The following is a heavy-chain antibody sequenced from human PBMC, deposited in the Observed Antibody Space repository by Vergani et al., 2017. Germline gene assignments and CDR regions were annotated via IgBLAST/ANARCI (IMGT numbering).Heavy chain of an antibody. CDR3: ARDLGIAETEYYYYGMDV. CDR1: GYTFTGYY. J-gene: IGHJ6*02. CDR2: INPNSGGT. Sequence: QVQLVQSGAEVKKPGASVKVSCKASGYTFTGYYMHWVRQAPGQGLEWMGWINPNSGGTNYAQKFQGRVTMTRDTSISNAYMELSRLRSDDTAVYYCARDLGIAETEYYYYGMDVWGQGTTVTVSS. V-gene: IGHV1-2*02. D-gene: IGHD6-13*01.